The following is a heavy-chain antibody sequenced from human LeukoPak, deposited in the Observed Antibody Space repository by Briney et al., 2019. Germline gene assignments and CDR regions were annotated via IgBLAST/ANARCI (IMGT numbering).Heavy chain of an antibody. V-gene: IGHV4-59*01. CDR3: ARGPHYHDSSGYSPSYSYAMDV. CDR1: GGSISSYY. Sequence: SETLSLTCTVSGGSISSYYWSWIRQPPGKGLEWIGYIYYSGSTNYNPSLRSRVTISVDTSKNQFSLDLRSVTAAATAVYYCARGPHYHDSSGYSPSYSYAMDVWGQGTTVTVSS. D-gene: IGHD3-22*01. J-gene: IGHJ6*02. CDR2: IYYSGST.